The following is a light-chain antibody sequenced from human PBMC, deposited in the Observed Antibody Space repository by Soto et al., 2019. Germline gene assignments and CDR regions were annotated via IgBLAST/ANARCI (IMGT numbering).Light chain of an antibody. CDR3: RSYAGTNHFV. Sequence: QSALTQPPSASGSPGQSVTISCAGTSSDVGAYNYVSWYQQHPGKAPKLMIYEVSKRPSGVPDRFSGSKSGNTASLTVSGLQAEDEADYYCRSYAGTNHFVFASATKVNVL. V-gene: IGLV2-8*01. J-gene: IGLJ1*01. CDR2: EVS. CDR1: SSDVGAYNY.